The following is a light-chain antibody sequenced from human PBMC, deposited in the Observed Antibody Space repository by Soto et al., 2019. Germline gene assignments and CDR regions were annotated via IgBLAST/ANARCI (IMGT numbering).Light chain of an antibody. CDR3: QVWDIMTDNYV. CDR2: YDS. V-gene: IGLV3-21*04. CDR1: NIGNKR. Sequence: SYELTQPPSVSVAPEKTATITCGGNNIGNKRVHWYRQKPGQAPVLLISYDSDRPSGIPERFSGSNSENTATLTISRVEAGDKADYYCQVWDIMTDNYVFGSGTKLTVL. J-gene: IGLJ1*01.